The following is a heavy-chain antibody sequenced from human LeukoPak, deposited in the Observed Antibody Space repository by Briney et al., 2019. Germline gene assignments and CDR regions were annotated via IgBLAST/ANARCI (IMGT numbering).Heavy chain of an antibody. CDR2: IRYDGSNK. CDR3: ARGKTSDDIIEDAFDI. J-gene: IGHJ3*02. CDR1: RFTFSNYW. V-gene: IGHV3-30*02. Sequence: GGSLSLSCAASRFTFSNYWMTWVRHAPGRGLEGVAFIRYDGSNKHYTDSVEARFTISRDYSQNTLLLQMNSLRAEGTGLYYCARGKTSDDIIEDAFDIWGHGTMVAVSS. D-gene: IGHD3-9*01.